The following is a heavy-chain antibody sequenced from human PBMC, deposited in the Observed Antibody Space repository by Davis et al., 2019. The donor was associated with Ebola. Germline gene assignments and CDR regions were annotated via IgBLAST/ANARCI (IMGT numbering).Heavy chain of an antibody. V-gene: IGHV4-34*01. CDR1: GGSFSGYY. D-gene: IGHD3-22*01. CDR2: INHSGST. Sequence: MPSETLSLTCAVYGGSFSGYYWSWIRQPPGKGLEWIGEINHSGSTNYNPSLKSRVTISVDTSKNQFSLKLSSVTAADTAVYYCARCGYYYDSSGYYAPWYFDYWGQGTLVTVSS. J-gene: IGHJ4*02. CDR3: ARCGYYYDSSGYYAPWYFDY.